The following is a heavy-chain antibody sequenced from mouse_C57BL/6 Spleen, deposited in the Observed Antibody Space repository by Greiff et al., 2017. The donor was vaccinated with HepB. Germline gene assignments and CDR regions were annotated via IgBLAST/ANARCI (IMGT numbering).Heavy chain of an antibody. CDR1: GFNIKDDY. D-gene: IGHD4-1*01. CDR2: IDPENGDT. V-gene: IGHV14-4*01. CDR3: TTNWSPFDY. Sequence: EVHLVESGAELVRPGASVKLSCTASGFNIKDDYMHWVKQRPEQGLEWIGWIDPENGDTEYASKFQGKATITADTSSNTAYLQLSSLTSEDTAVYYCTTNWSPFDYWGQGTTLTVSS. J-gene: IGHJ2*01.